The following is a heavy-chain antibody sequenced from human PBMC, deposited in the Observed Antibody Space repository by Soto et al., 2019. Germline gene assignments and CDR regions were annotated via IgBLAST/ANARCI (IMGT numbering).Heavy chain of an antibody. J-gene: IGHJ4*02. CDR2: IIPIFGTA. CDR3: ARAPTYYYDSSGYSHFDY. D-gene: IGHD3-22*01. CDR1: GGTFSSYA. Sequence: SVKVSCKASGGTFSSYAISWVRQAPGQGLEWMGGIIPIFGTANYAQKFQGRVTITADKSTSTAYMELSSLRSEDTAVYYCARAPTYYYDSSGYSHFDYWGQGTLVTVS. V-gene: IGHV1-69*06.